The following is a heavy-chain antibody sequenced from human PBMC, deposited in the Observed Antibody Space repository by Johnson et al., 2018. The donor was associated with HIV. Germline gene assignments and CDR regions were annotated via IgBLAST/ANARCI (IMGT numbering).Heavy chain of an antibody. Sequence: VQLVESGGGWVQPGGSLRLSCAASGFTFSSYEMHWVRQTTGKVLQWVSGIGTAGDTYYSGSVKGRFTISRENAKNSLYLQMNSLRAEDTALYYCASLRNWAMFRAVDIWGQGTMVTVSS. CDR3: ASLRNWAMFRAVDI. V-gene: IGHV3-13*01. D-gene: IGHD5-18*01. CDR1: GFTFSSYE. CDR2: IGTAGDT. J-gene: IGHJ3*02.